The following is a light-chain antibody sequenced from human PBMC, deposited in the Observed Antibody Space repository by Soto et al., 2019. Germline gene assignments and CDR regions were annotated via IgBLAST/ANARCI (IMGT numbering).Light chain of an antibody. J-gene: IGKJ4*01. CDR2: DTS. CDR1: QSVSRY. Sequence: EIGLTQSPATLSLSPGERATLSCRASQSVSRYLAWYQQKPGQAPRLLIHDTSPRATGVTDTFSGSGSGTEFTLTISSLEPEDFAMYYCQQRFSWPPTFGGGTHVEVK. V-gene: IGKV3-11*01. CDR3: QQRFSWPPT.